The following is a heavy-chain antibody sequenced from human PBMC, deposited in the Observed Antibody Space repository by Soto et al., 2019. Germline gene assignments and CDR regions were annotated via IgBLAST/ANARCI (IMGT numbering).Heavy chain of an antibody. V-gene: IGHV3-33*01. J-gene: IGHJ6*02. CDR1: GFTFSSYG. CDR2: IWYDGSNK. CDR3: ARVGPNYYYYGMDV. Sequence: VGSLRLSCAASGFTFSSYGMHWVRQAPGKGLEWAAVIWYDGSNKYYADSVKGRFTISRDNSKNTLYLQMNSLRAEDTAVYYCARVGPNYYYYGMDVWGQGTTVTVSS.